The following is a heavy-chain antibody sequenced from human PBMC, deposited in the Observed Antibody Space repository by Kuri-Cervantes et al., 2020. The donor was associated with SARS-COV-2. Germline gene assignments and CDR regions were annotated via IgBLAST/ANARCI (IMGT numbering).Heavy chain of an antibody. CDR1: GGSISSYY. Sequence: SETLSLTCTVSGGSISSYYWSWIRQPAGKGLEWIGRIYTSGSTNYNPSLKSRVTMSVDTSKNQFSLKLSSVTAADTAAYYCARRPPQGYCSSTSCYTPSIHFDYWGQGTLVTVSS. D-gene: IGHD2-2*02. V-gene: IGHV4-4*07. J-gene: IGHJ4*02. CDR2: IYTSGST. CDR3: ARRPPQGYCSSTSCYTPSIHFDY.